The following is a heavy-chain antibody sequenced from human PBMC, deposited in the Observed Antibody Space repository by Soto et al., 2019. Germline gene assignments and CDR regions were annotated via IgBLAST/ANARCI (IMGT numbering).Heavy chain of an antibody. V-gene: IGHV3-30*18. CDR3: AKAGGDTGYSSSWYPSGDY. J-gene: IGHJ4*02. CDR1: GFTFGSYG. D-gene: IGHD6-13*01. CDR2: ISYDGSNK. Sequence: QVQLVESGGGVVQPGRSLRLSCAASGFTFGSYGMHWVRQAPGKGLEWVAVISYDGSNKYYADSVKGRFTISRDNSKNTLYLQMNSLRAEDTAVYYCAKAGGDTGYSSSWYPSGDYWGQGSLVTVSS.